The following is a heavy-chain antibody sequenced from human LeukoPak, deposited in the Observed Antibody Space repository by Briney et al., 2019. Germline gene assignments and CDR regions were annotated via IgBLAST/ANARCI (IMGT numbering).Heavy chain of an antibody. CDR2: IYYSGST. D-gene: IGHD3-22*01. J-gene: IGHJ5*02. CDR1: GFTFSDYY. CDR3: ARVGRYYDSSGPTAP. Sequence: LRLSCAASGFTFSDYYMSWIRQPPGKGLEWIGYIYYSGSTNYNPSLKSRVTISVDTSKNQFSLKLSSVTAADTAVYYCARVGRYYDSSGPTAPWGQGTLVTVSS. V-gene: IGHV4-59*01.